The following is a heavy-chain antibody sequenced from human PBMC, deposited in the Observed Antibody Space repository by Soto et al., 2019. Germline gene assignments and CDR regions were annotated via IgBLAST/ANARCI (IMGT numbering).Heavy chain of an antibody. V-gene: IGHV3-30*18. CDR3: AKSIAARGLSGNYYYGMDV. CDR2: ISYDGSNK. J-gene: IGHJ6*02. D-gene: IGHD6-6*01. Sequence: PGGSLRLSCAASGFTFGSYGMHWVRQAPGKGLEWVAVISYDGSNKYYADSVKGRFTISRDNSKNTLYLQMNSLRAEDTAVYYCAKSIAARGLSGNYYYGMDVWGQGTTVTVSS. CDR1: GFTFGSYG.